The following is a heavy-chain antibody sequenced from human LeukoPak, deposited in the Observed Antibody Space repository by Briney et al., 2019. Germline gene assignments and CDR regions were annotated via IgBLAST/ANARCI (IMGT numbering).Heavy chain of an antibody. D-gene: IGHD2/OR15-2a*01. CDR3: ARVSLLDGDFDY. CDR2: IYSGGST. J-gene: IGHJ4*02. V-gene: IGHV3-66*01. CDR1: GFTVSSNY. Sequence: GGSLRLSCAASGFTVSSNYMSWVRQAPGKGLEWVSVIYSGGSTYCADSVKGRFTISRDNSKNTLYLQMNSLRAEDTAVYYCARVSLLDGDFDYWGQGTLVTVSS.